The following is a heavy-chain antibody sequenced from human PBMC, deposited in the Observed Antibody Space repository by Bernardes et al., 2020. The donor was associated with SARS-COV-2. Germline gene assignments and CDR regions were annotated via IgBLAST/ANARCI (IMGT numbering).Heavy chain of an antibody. J-gene: IGHJ4*02. D-gene: IGHD4-17*01. CDR2: IYSGGST. V-gene: IGHV3-53*01. CDR3: ARVLPYGDQFDY. CDR1: GFTVSSNY. Sequence: GGSLRLSCAASGFTVSSNYMSWVRQAPGKGLEWVSVIYSGGSTYYADSVKGRFTISRDNSKNTLYLQMNSLRAEDTAVYYCARVLPYGDQFDYWGQGTLVTVSS.